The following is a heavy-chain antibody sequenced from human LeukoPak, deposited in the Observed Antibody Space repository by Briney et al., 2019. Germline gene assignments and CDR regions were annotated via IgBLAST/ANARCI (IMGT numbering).Heavy chain of an antibody. CDR2: ISAYNGNT. Sequence: ASVKVSCKASGYTFPSYGISWVRQAPGQGLEWMGWISAYNGNTHYAQEVQGRVTMTTDTSTSTAYMELRSLKSDDTAVYYCARDLYSRRMHYYGSGSYFAYWGQGTLVTVSS. J-gene: IGHJ4*02. CDR3: ARDLYSRRMHYYGSGSYFAY. V-gene: IGHV1-18*01. CDR1: GYTFPSYG. D-gene: IGHD3-10*01.